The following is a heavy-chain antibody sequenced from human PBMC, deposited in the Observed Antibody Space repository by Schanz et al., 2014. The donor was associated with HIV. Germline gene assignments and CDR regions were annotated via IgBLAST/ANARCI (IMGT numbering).Heavy chain of an antibody. J-gene: IGHJ5*02. CDR1: GGTFRTYA. V-gene: IGHV1-69*01. CDR3: AREKTTLNWFDP. Sequence: QVPLVQSGAEVKKPGSSVKVSCKTLGGTFRTYAVSWVRQAPGQGLEWMGGIVPIFGTTNYAQRFQGRVSITADESTSTAYMELSGLRSEDTAVYYCAREKTTLNWFDPWGQGTLVTVSS. CDR2: IVPIFGTT.